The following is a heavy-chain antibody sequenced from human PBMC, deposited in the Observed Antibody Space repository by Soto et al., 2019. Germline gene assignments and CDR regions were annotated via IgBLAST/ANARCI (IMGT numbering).Heavy chain of an antibody. CDR1: GFTFSSYG. J-gene: IGHJ3*02. D-gene: IGHD2-21*01. Sequence: QVQLVESGGGLVKPGRSLRLSCAASGFTFSSYGRHWVRQAPGKGLEWVAVISYDGSNKYYADSVKGRFTISRDNSKNTLYLQMNSLRAEDTAVYYCAKEKYSSAFDIWGQGTMVTVSS. CDR3: AKEKYSSAFDI. CDR2: ISYDGSNK. V-gene: IGHV3-30*18.